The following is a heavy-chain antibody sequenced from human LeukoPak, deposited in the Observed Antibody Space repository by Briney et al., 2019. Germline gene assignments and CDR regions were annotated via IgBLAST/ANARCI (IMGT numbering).Heavy chain of an antibody. Sequence: PGGSLRLSCAASGFTFSSYWMHWVRQAPGEGLVWVSRINGDGTSTNYADSVKGRFTISRDNAKNTLYLQMNSLRAEDTAVYYCAKLISRWEPGADYWGQGTLVTVSS. CDR3: AKLISRWEPGADY. D-gene: IGHD4-23*01. J-gene: IGHJ4*02. CDR2: INGDGTST. V-gene: IGHV3-74*01. CDR1: GFTFSSYW.